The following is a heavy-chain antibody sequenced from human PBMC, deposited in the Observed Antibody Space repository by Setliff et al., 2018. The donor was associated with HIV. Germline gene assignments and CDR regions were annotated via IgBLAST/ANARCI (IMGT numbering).Heavy chain of an antibody. CDR2: IISIFGRA. J-gene: IGHJ6*03. V-gene: IGHV1-69*13. Sequence: SVKVSCKVSGCTFTSFGINWVRQAPRQGLEWMGGIISIFGRAVYAQKFQGRVTITADESTGAAYMELSSLKSEDAALYYCARGSRSGDHSYYYMDVWGTGTTVTVSS. CDR1: GCTFTSFG. D-gene: IGHD1-26*01. CDR3: ARGSRSGDHSYYYMDV.